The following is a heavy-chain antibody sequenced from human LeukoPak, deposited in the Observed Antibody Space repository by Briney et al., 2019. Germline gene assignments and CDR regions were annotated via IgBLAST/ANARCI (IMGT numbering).Heavy chain of an antibody. CDR3: ARDRSGSYYDSFDY. J-gene: IGHJ4*02. V-gene: IGHV1-18*01. Sequence: GASVKVSCKASGYTFTSYGISWVRQAPGQGLEWMGWISAYNGNTNYAQKLQGRVTMTTDTSTSKAYMELRSLRSDDTAGYYCARDRSGSYYDSFDYWGQGTLVTVSS. CDR2: ISAYNGNT. CDR1: GYTFTSYG. D-gene: IGHD1-26*01.